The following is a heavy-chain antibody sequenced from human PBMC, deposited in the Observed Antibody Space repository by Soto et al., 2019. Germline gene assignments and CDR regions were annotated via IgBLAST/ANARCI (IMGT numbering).Heavy chain of an antibody. J-gene: IGHJ4*02. CDR1: GFTFTNAW. CDR3: TTVNVPYSFFDY. Sequence: GGSLRLSCAASGFTFTNAWMSWVRQAPGKGLEWVGLIKSKTDGGTTDYAAPVKGRFTFSRDDSKNTLYLQINSLKTEDTAVYYCTTVNVPYSFFDYWGQGTLVTVSS. D-gene: IGHD2-15*01. V-gene: IGHV3-15*01. CDR2: IKSKTDGGTT.